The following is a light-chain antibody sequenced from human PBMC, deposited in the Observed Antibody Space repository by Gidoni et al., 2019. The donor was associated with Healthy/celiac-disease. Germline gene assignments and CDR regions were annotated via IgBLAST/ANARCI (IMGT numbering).Light chain of an antibody. CDR1: NLGDKY. CDR3: QAWDSSVV. J-gene: IGLJ2*01. V-gene: IGLV3-1*01. CDR2: QDS. Sequence: SYQLTKPPSVSGSPGQTASITCAGENLGDKYACWYQQTPGPPRVLVIYQDSKRPSGIPERFSGSSSGNTVTLTISGTQAMDEAYYDCQAWDSSVVFGGGTKLTVL.